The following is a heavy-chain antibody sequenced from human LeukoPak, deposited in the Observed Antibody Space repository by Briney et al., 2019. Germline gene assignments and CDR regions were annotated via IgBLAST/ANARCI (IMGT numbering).Heavy chain of an antibody. CDR1: VFTLSSYE. Sequence: GVSLGLLCAVWVFTLSSYEMNWVRRASGKGLVDVSYISSSGSTIYYANSVKGRFTISRDNAKNSLYLQMNSLRAEDTAVYYCAKTLAVAGLGYFDYWGQGTLVTVSS. J-gene: IGHJ4*02. CDR2: ISSSGSTI. CDR3: AKTLAVAGLGYFDY. V-gene: IGHV3-48*03. D-gene: IGHD6-19*01.